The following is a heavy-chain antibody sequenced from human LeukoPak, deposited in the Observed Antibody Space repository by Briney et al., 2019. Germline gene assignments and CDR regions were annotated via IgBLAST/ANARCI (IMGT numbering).Heavy chain of an antibody. CDR3: ARQRVAGFNWFDP. J-gene: IGHJ5*02. CDR1: GGTFSSYA. D-gene: IGHD6-19*01. Sequence: GSSVKVSCKASGGTFSSYAISWVRQAPGQGLEWMGRIIPILGIANYAQKFQGRVTITADKSTSTAYMELSSLRSEDTAVHYCARQRVAGFNWFDPWGQGTLVTVSS. CDR2: IIPILGIA. V-gene: IGHV1-69*04.